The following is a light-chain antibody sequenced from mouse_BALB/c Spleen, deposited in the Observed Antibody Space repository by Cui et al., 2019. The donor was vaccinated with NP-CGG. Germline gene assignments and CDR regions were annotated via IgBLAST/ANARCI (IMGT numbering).Light chain of an antibody. CDR1: TGAVTTNNF. CDR2: GTN. J-gene: IGLJ1*01. V-gene: IGLV1*01. Sequence: AVLTQKSVLTTSPGETVTLTCRSSTGAVTTNNFANWVQEKPDHLFTGLIGGTNNRAPGVPARFSGSLIGDKAALTITGAQTEDEAIYFCALWYSNHWVFGGGTKLTVL. CDR3: ALWYSNHWV.